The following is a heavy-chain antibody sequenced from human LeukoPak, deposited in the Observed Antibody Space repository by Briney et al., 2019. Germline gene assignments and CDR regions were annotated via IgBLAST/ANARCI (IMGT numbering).Heavy chain of an antibody. D-gene: IGHD1-7*01. Sequence: GGSLRLSCAASGFTFSDYAMSWIRQAPGQGLEWVSYISRSGDTIDYADSVKGRFSISWDNAKNSLYLQMNSLRAEDTAVYYCAGYHWNSGVVYWGQGTLVTVSS. J-gene: IGHJ4*02. V-gene: IGHV3-11*01. CDR1: GFTFSDYA. CDR3: AGYHWNSGVVY. CDR2: ISRSGDTI.